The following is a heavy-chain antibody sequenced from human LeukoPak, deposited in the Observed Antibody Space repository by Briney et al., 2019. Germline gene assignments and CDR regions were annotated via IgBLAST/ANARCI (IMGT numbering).Heavy chain of an antibody. CDR2: ISAYNGNT. J-gene: IGHJ6*02. CDR1: GYTFTSYG. CDR3: ARAKTYYDFWSGYWRGYYYYGMDV. V-gene: IGHV1-18*03. Sequence: ASVKVSCKASGYTFTSYGISRVRQAPGQGLEWMGWISAYNGNTNYAQKFQGRVTMTRNTSISTAYMELSSLRSEDMAVYYCARAKTYYDFWSGYWRGYYYYGMDVWGQGTTVTVSS. D-gene: IGHD3-3*01.